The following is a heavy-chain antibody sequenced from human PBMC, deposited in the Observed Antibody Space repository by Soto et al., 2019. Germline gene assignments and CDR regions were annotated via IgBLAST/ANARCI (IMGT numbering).Heavy chain of an antibody. CDR2: IYHSGNT. Sequence: SETLSLTCTVSGGSISSGGYYWSWIRQHPGKGLEWIGYIYHSGNTYYNPSLKSRVTLSIDTSKNQFSLKLNSVTAADTAVYYCVSPEGYYDSSGYTLDYWGQGTLVTVSS. CDR1: GGSISSGGYY. CDR3: VSPEGYYDSSGYTLDY. J-gene: IGHJ4*02. D-gene: IGHD3-22*01. V-gene: IGHV4-39*01.